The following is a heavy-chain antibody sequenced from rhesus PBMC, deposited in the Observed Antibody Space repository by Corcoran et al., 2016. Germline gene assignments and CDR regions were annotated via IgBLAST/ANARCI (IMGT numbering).Heavy chain of an antibody. D-gene: IGHD3-40*01. CDR3: ARDRSPFDY. V-gene: IGHV4-76*01. CDR1: GYSISSGYD. J-gene: IGHJ4*01. CDR2: IYGSSGST. Sequence: QVQLQESGPGVVKPSETLSLTCAVPGYSISSGYDWSWIRQPPGKGLEWIGYIYGSSGSTNYNPSLKNRVTISKDTSKNQFSLKLSSVTAADTAVYYCARDRSPFDYWGQGVLVTVSS.